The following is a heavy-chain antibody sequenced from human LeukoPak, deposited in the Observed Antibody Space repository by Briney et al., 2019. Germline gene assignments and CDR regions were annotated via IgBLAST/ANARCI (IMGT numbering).Heavy chain of an antibody. Sequence: GASVKVSCKASGYTFTTYGVNWVRQALGQGLEWMGWMNPNSGNTGYAQKFQGRVTMTRNTSISTAYMELSSLRSEDTAVYCCARLQRPGIAVVWGQGTLVTVSS. CDR1: GYTFTTYG. V-gene: IGHV1-8*01. CDR3: ARLQRPGIAVV. CDR2: MNPNSGNT. D-gene: IGHD6-19*01. J-gene: IGHJ4*02.